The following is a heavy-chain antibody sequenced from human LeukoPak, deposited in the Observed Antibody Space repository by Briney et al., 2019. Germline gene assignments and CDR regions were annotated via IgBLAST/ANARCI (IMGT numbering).Heavy chain of an antibody. CDR1: GGSISNYY. CDR2: IHSSGTT. J-gene: IGHJ5*02. V-gene: IGHV4-4*07. CDR3: ASGSSGYDP. Sequence: SETLSLTCIVSGGSISNYYWSWIRQPAGKGLEWIGRIHSSGTTIYNPSLKSRVTMSVDTSKNQFSLKLSSVTAADTAVYFCASGSSGYDPWGQGTLVTVSS. D-gene: IGHD5-12*01.